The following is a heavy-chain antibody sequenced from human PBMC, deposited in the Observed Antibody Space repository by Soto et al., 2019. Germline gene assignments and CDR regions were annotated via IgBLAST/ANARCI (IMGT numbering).Heavy chain of an antibody. D-gene: IGHD5-12*01. CDR1: GYTFTRSG. CDR2: ISTYNGDT. V-gene: IGHV1-18*01. Sequence: QVQLVQSGAEVKKPGASVKVSCKACGYTFTRSGISWVRQAPGQGLEWMGWISTYNGDTNYAQTFQGRVTMTTDTSTSTVHMEVRSLRSDDTAVYYCAREAVAPYYYYGMDVWGQGTPVTVSS. CDR3: AREAVAPYYYYGMDV. J-gene: IGHJ6*02.